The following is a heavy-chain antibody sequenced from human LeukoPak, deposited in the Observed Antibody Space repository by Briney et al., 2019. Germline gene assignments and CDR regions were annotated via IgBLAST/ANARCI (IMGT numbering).Heavy chain of an antibody. CDR2: IKSKTAGGTI. CDR3: TTGESMVGSTIHIRWAD. CDR1: GFTFSNAW. V-gene: IGHV3-15*01. J-gene: IGHJ4*02. Sequence: PGGSLRLSCAASGFTFSNAWMTWVRQAPGKGLEWVGRIKSKTAGGTIDYAAPVKGRFTISRDDSKNTLYLQMNSLKTEDTAVYYCTTGESMVGSTIHIRWADWGQGTLVIVSP. D-gene: IGHD1-26*01.